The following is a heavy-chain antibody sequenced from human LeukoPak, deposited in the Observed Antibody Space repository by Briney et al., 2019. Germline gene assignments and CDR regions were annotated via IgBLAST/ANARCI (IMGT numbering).Heavy chain of an antibody. V-gene: IGHV4-39*07. Sequence: SETLSLTCTVSGGSISSSSYYWGWIRQPPGKGLEWIGSIYYSGSTYYNPSLKSRVTISVDTSKNQFSLKLSSVTAADTAVYYCATVDYYVSSGYDTKPELVDYWGQGTLVTVSS. J-gene: IGHJ4*02. CDR2: IYYSGST. CDR1: GGSISSSSYY. CDR3: ATVDYYVSSGYDTKPELVDY. D-gene: IGHD3-22*01.